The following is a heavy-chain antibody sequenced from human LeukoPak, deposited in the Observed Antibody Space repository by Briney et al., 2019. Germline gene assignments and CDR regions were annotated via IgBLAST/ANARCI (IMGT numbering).Heavy chain of an antibody. J-gene: IGHJ4*02. CDR2: ISSSGSTI. D-gene: IGHD6-13*01. CDR1: GFTFSSYE. CDR3: AKRHSSTWYFN. V-gene: IGHV3-48*03. Sequence: PGGSLRLSCAASGFTFSSYEMNWVRQAPGKGLEWVSYISSSGSTIYYADSVKGRFTISRDNSKNTLYLQMNRLRAEDTAVYYCAKRHSSTWYFNWGQGTLVTVSS.